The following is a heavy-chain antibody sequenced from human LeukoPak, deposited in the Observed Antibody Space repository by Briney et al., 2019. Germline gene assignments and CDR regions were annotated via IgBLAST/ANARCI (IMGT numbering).Heavy chain of an antibody. CDR1: GYSISSGYY. V-gene: IGHV4-38-2*02. D-gene: IGHD2-21*02. J-gene: IGHJ6*03. CDR3: AREVTTIPHYYYYYMDV. Sequence: SETLSLTCTVSGYSISSGYYWGWIRQPPGKGLEWIGSIYHSGSTYYNPSLKSRVTISVDTSKNQFSLKLSSVTAADTAVYYCAREVTTIPHYYYYYMDVWGKGTTVTVSS. CDR2: IYHSGST.